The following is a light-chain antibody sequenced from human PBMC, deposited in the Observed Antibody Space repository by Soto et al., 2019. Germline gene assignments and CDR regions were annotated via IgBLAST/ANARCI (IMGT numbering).Light chain of an antibody. CDR3: QTYNSYPRT. CDR1: QSISSW. Sequence: DIQMNQSPSTLSASVGDRVTITCRASQSISSWLAWYQQKPGKAPKLLIYDASILESGVPSRFSGSGSGTEFTLTISILQPDDFATYYCQTYNSYPRTFGQGAKLEIK. J-gene: IGKJ1*01. V-gene: IGKV1-5*01. CDR2: DAS.